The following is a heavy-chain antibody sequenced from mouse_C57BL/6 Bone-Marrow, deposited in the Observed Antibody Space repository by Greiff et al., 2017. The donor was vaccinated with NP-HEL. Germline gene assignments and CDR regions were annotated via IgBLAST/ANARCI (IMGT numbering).Heavy chain of an antibody. CDR2: IDPENGDT. Sequence: EVQLKESGAELVRPGASVKLSCTASGFNIKDDYMHWVKQRPEQGLEWIGWIDPENGDTEYASKFQGKATITADTSSNTAYLQLSSLTSEDTAVYYCTWIYYYGPYYFDYWGQGTTLTVSS. V-gene: IGHV14-4*01. J-gene: IGHJ2*01. D-gene: IGHD1-1*01. CDR1: GFNIKDDY. CDR3: TWIYYYGPYYFDY.